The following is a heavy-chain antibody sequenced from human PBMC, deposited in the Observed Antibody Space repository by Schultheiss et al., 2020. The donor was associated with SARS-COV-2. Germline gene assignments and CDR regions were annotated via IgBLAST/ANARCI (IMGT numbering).Heavy chain of an antibody. CDR3: AREPSYSSGGMDV. D-gene: IGHD6-19*01. J-gene: IGHJ6*02. V-gene: IGHV4-39*07. CDR2: IYYSGST. CDR1: GGSISSGSYY. Sequence: SQTLSFTCTVSGGSISSGSYYWSWIRQPPGKGLEWIGSIYYSGSTYYNPSLKSRVTISVDTSKNQFSLKLSSVTAADTAVYYCAREPSYSSGGMDVWGQGTTVTVSS.